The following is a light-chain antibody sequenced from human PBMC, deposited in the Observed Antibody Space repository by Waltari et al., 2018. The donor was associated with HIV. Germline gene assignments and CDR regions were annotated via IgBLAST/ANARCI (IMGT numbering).Light chain of an antibody. Sequence: EIQMTQSPATLSVSPGERAPLSCRASQNVNKHLAWYQQKLGQPPRLLIYDISTRAPGIPARFSASGSGTEFTLTISSLQSEDFGVYYCQQYTYWPLTFGGGTKVEIQ. CDR2: DIS. CDR3: QQYTYWPLT. J-gene: IGKJ4*01. CDR1: QNVNKH. V-gene: IGKV3-15*01.